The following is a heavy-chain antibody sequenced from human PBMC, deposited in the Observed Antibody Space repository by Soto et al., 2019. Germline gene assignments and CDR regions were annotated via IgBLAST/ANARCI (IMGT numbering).Heavy chain of an antibody. V-gene: IGHV4-30-4*01. CDR1: GGSISSGDYY. J-gene: IGHJ6*02. D-gene: IGHD7-27*01. CDR2: IYFSEST. CDR3: ARDRAWDYGMDV. Sequence: QVQLQESGPGLVKPLQTLSLTCTVSGGSISSGDYYWTWIRQPPGKGLEWIGYIYFSESTYYNPSLKTRISISVYTSQNQCSLKLSSVTAADTAVYYCARDRAWDYGMDVWGQGTTVSVSS.